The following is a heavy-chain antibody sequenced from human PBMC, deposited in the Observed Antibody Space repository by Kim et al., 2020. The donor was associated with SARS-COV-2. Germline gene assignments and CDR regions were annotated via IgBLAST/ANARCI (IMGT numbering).Heavy chain of an antibody. CDR1: GFTFSSYW. D-gene: IGHD1-1*01. CDR2: IKQDGSDK. CDR3: ARGPGSG. Sequence: GGSLRLSCIASGFTFSSYWMTWVRQAPGKGLEWVASIKQDGSDKYHLDSVKGRFTISKDNAKNSLYLQMNSLRGEDTALYYCARGPGSGCGQRTMVTASS. V-gene: IGHV3-7*05. J-gene: IGHJ3*01.